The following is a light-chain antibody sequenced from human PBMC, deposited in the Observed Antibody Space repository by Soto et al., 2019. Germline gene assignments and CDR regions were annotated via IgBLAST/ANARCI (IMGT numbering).Light chain of an antibody. CDR1: SGDVGSDNL. CDR3: CSYAGSSTLGV. J-gene: IGLJ2*01. CDR2: EGS. V-gene: IGLV2-23*01. Sequence: QSALTQPASVSGSPGQSITISCTGTSGDVGSDNLVSWYQQHPGKAPKLMIYEGSKRPSGVSNRFSGSTSGNTASLTISGLQAEDEGDYYCCSYAGSSTLGVFGGGTKLTVL.